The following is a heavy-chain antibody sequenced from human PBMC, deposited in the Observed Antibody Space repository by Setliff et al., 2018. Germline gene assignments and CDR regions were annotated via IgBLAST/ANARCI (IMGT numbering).Heavy chain of an antibody. CDR2: ISNEATYI. V-gene: IGHV3-21*01. D-gene: IGHD1-1*01. J-gene: IGHJ4*02. Sequence: GGSLRLSCVASGFTFSAYSITWVRQAPGKGLEWVSSISNEATYIYYADSLKGRLTISRDNASKSLYLQMNSLRAEDTAVYCCATVERRVSSFENWGQGIVVTVSS. CDR1: GFTFSAYS. CDR3: ATVERRVSSFEN.